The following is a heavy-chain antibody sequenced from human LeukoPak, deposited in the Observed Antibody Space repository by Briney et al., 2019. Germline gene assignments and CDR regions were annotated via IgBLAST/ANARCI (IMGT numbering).Heavy chain of an antibody. CDR2: ISGSGGST. CDR1: GFSFSSYG. D-gene: IGHD2-2*01. V-gene: IGHV3-23*01. CDR3: AKDAGYCSSTSCFYFDY. Sequence: GGSLRLSCAASGFSFSSYGMSWVRQAPRKGLEWVSAISGSGGSTYYADSVKGRFTISRDNAKNSLYLQMNSLRAEDTALYYCAKDAGYCSSTSCFYFDYWGQGTLVTVSS. J-gene: IGHJ4*02.